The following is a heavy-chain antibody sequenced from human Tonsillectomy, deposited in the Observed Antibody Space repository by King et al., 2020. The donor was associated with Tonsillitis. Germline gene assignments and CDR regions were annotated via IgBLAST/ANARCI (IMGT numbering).Heavy chain of an antibody. CDR1: GYTFTNYY. CDR2: ISPRDGST. J-gene: IGHJ4*02. D-gene: IGHD2-15*01. Sequence: QLVQSGAEVKRPGASVKISCMASGYTFTNYYMHWVRQAPGQGLEWMGIISPRDGSTSYTQKFLGRVTMTRDTPTTTVYMELSSLRSEDTAFYYCARVAYPGWYFDYWGQGTLVTVSP. V-gene: IGHV1-46*01. CDR3: ARVAYPGWYFDY.